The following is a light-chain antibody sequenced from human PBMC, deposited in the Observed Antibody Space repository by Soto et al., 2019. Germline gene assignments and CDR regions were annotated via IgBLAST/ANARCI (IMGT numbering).Light chain of an antibody. Sequence: QLVLTQSPSASASLGASVKLTCTLSSGHSSYAIAWHQQQPEKGPRYLMKLNIDGRHSKGDGIPDRFSGSSSGAERYLTISRLQSEDEADYYCQTWDTGMHVVFGGGTKLTVL. CDR1: SGHSSYA. CDR2: LNIDGRH. V-gene: IGLV4-69*01. CDR3: QTWDTGMHVV. J-gene: IGLJ2*01.